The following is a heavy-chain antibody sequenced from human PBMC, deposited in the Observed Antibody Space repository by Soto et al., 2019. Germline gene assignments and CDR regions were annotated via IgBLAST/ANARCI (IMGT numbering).Heavy chain of an antibody. J-gene: IGHJ6*02. CDR3: ARQRPTDGRWEFANYYGMGV. Sequence: SETLSLTCAVYGGSFSAYYWSWVRQPPGKGLEWIGEIIHSESTKYNPSLKSRVTISVDTSKNQFSLKLSSVTAADTAVYYCARQRPTDGRWEFANYYGMGVWGQGTPVTVS. V-gene: IGHV4-34*12. CDR1: GGSFSAYY. CDR2: IIHSEST. D-gene: IGHD1-26*01.